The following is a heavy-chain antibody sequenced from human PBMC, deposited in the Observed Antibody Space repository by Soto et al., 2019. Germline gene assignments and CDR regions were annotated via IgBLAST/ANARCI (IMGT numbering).Heavy chain of an antibody. V-gene: IGHV3-23*01. J-gene: IGHJ6*03. CDR3: ASASDAILFYYYMDV. D-gene: IGHD2-21*01. Sequence: EVQLLESGGGLVQPGGSLRLSCAASGFTFSSYAMSWVRQAPGKGLEWVSAISGSGGSTYYADSVKGRFTISRDNSKNTLYLQMNSLRAEDTAVYYCASASDAILFYYYMDVWGKGTTVTVSS. CDR2: ISGSGGST. CDR1: GFTFSSYA.